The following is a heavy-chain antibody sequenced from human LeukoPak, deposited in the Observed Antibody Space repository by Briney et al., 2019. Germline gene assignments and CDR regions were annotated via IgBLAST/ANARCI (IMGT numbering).Heavy chain of an antibody. J-gene: IGHJ3*02. CDR3: ARDTSGYNLLGAFDI. Sequence: SETLSLTCTVSGDSVSLYYWSWVRQPPGKGLEWIGEIYHSGSTNYNPSLKSRVTISVDKSKNQFSLKLNSVTAADTAVYYCARDTSGYNLLGAFDIWGQGTMVTVSS. CDR1: GDSVSLYY. D-gene: IGHD5-12*01. CDR2: IYHSGST. V-gene: IGHV4-34*01.